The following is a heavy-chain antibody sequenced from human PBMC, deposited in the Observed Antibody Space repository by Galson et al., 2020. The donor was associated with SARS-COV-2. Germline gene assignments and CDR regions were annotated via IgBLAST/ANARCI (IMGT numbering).Heavy chain of an antibody. D-gene: IGHD2-2*01. V-gene: IGHV4-34*01. J-gene: IGHJ6*02. CDR2: INHSGST. CDR3: AIGNIVVVPAAMTLVYYGMDV. Sequence: SETLSLTCAVYGGSFSGSYWSWIRQPTGQGLAWIGEINHSGSTNYNPSLKSRVTISVDTSKNQFSLKLSSVTAADTAVYYCAIGNIVVVPAAMTLVYYGMDVWGQGTTVTVSS. CDR1: GGSFSGSY.